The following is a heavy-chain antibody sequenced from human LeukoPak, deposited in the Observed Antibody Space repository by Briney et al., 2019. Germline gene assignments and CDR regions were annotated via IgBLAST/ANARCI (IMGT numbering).Heavy chain of an antibody. CDR2: ISGSAYST. D-gene: IGHD3-22*01. CDR3: ARNTSGFKLGDAFDI. V-gene: IGHV3-23*01. Sequence: GGSLLLSCAASGFTFISYAMTWVRQAPGKGLEWISAISGSAYSTSYADSVKGRFTISRDNSKNTLYLQMNSLRAEDTAIYYCARNTSGFKLGDAFDIWGQGTMVTVSS. CDR1: GFTFISYA. J-gene: IGHJ3*02.